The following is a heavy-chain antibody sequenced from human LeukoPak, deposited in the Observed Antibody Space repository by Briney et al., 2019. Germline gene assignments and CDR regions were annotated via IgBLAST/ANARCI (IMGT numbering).Heavy chain of an antibody. CDR1: GYTFTSYD. J-gene: IGHJ3*02. CDR3: ARGYGSGSYYTNDAFDI. Sequence: ASVKVSCKASGYTFTSYDINWVRQATGQGLEWMGWMNPNSGNTGYAQKFQGRVTMTRNTSISTAYMELSSLRSEDTAVYYCARGYGSGSYYTNDAFDIWGQGTMVTVSS. CDR2: MNPNSGNT. D-gene: IGHD3-10*01. V-gene: IGHV1-8*01.